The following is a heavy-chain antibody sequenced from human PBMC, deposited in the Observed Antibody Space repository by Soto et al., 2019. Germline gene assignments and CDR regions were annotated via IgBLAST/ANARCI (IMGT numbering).Heavy chain of an antibody. D-gene: IGHD3-22*01. CDR2: INAGNGNT. CDR3: ARGGGYYYWDDY. CDR1: GYTFTSYA. Sequence: GASVKVSCKASGYTFTSYAMHWVRQAPGQRLEWMGWINAGNGNTKYSQKFQGRVTITRDTSASTAYMELSSLRSEDTAVYYCARGGGYYYWDDYWGQGTLVTVSS. V-gene: IGHV1-3*01. J-gene: IGHJ4*02.